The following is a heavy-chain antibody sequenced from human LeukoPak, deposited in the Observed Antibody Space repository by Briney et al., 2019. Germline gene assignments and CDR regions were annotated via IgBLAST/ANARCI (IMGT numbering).Heavy chain of an antibody. CDR1: AYRCGDDA. V-gene: IGHV3-49*03. CDR3: TTYYYVSSRYDRDY. J-gene: IGHJ4*02. CDR2: IRSKYYGGTT. D-gene: IGHD3-22*01. Sequence: YLGPSVTASAYRCGDDAMSRFRQAPGRGQERVTFIRSKYYGGTTEYAASVKGRFTISKDDSKSIAYLQMNSLKADETAVEYCTTYYYVSSRYDRDYGGQGTMVAVPS.